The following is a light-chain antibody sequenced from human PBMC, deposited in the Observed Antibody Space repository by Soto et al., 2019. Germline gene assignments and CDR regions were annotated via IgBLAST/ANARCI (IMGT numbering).Light chain of an antibody. Sequence: QLVLTQPPSVSGAPGQRVTISCTGSSSNIGAGYDVHWYQQLPGTAPKLLISDNNNRPSGVPDRFSGSKSGTSASLAITGLQAEDEADYYCQSYDSSLSGSTVFGTGTKVTVL. CDR2: DNN. J-gene: IGLJ1*01. CDR3: QSYDSSLSGSTV. V-gene: IGLV1-40*01. CDR1: SSNIGAGYD.